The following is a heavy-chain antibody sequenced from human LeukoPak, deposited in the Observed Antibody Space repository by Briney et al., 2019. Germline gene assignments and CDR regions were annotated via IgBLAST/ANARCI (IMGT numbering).Heavy chain of an antibody. D-gene: IGHD6-13*01. CDR3: ARDSIRGRPLVAFDI. J-gene: IGHJ3*02. Sequence: GGSLRLSCAASGFTFSNYWMSWVRQAPGKGLERVANTKQDGSEKYYVDSVKGRFTISKDNAKNSLYLQMNSLRAEDTAVYYCARDSIRGRPLVAFDIWGQGTMVTVSS. V-gene: IGHV3-7*01. CDR1: GFTFSNYW. CDR2: TKQDGSEK.